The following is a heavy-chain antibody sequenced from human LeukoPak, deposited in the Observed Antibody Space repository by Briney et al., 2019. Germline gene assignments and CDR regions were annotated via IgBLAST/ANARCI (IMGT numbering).Heavy chain of an antibody. CDR1: GFTSSSYG. V-gene: IGHV3-30*02. J-gene: IGHJ6*02. Sequence: PGGSLRLSCAASGFTSSSYGMHWVRQAPGKGLEWVAFIRYDGSNKYYADSVKGRFTISRDNSKNTLYLQMNSLRAEDTAVYYCARDREEQWLDYYYGMDVWGQGTTVTVSS. D-gene: IGHD6-19*01. CDR3: ARDREEQWLDYYYGMDV. CDR2: IRYDGSNK.